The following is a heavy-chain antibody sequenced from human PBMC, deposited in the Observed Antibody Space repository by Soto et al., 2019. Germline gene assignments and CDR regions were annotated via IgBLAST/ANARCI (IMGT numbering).Heavy chain of an antibody. CDR1: GFTFSSHW. V-gene: IGHV3-7*04. CDR2: IKPDGSEK. Sequence: PGGSLRLSCAASGFTFSSHWMSWVRQAPGKGLEWVANIKPDGSEKWYGDSVKGRFTISRDNAKNSLYLQMNSLRAEDTAVYYCARGDYHDISGPFSDAFDIWGQGTMVTVSS. D-gene: IGHD3-22*01. CDR3: ARGDYHDISGPFSDAFDI. J-gene: IGHJ3*02.